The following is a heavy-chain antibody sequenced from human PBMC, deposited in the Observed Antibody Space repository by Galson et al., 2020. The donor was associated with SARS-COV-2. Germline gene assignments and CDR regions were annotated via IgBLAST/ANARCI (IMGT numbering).Heavy chain of an antibody. CDR3: ATSPAVTTVGLPPFRTQTANYYYYYGMDV. V-gene: IGHV1-24*01. J-gene: IGHJ6*02. D-gene: IGHD4-17*01. Sequence: ASVKVSCKVSGYTLTELSMHWVRQAPGKGLEWMRGFDPEDGETIYAQKFQGRVTMTEDTSTDTAYMELSSLRSEDTAVYYCATSPAVTTVGLPPFRTQTANYYYYYGMDVWGQGTTVTVSS. CDR1: GYTLTELS. CDR2: FDPEDGET.